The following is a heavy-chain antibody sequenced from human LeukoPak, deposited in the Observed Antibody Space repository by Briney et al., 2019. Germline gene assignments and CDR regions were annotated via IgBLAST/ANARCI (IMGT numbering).Heavy chain of an antibody. CDR1: GFSFSTYT. Sequence: GGSLRLSCAASGFSFSTYTMNWVRQAPGKGLERVAGIQHDGSRTYYADSVKGRFTISRDNAKNSLYLQMNSLRDEDTAVYYCARDTEHLYFVFDYWGQGTLVTVSS. J-gene: IGHJ4*02. D-gene: IGHD2-2*02. CDR2: IQHDGSRT. V-gene: IGHV3-30-3*01. CDR3: ARDTEHLYFVFDY.